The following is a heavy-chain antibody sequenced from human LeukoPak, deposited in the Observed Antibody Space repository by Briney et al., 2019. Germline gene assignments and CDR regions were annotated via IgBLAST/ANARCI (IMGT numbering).Heavy chain of an antibody. CDR1: GGSISSGGYS. J-gene: IGHJ5*02. D-gene: IGHD3-10*01. V-gene: IGHV4-30-4*07. CDR2: IYYSGST. CDR3: ARALDYYGSGSSCWFDP. Sequence: SETLSLTCAVSGGSISSGGYSWSWIRQPPGKGLEWIGYIYYSGSTYYNPSLKSRVTISVDTSKNQFSLKLSSVTAADTAVYYCARALDYYGSGSSCWFDPWGQGTLVTVSS.